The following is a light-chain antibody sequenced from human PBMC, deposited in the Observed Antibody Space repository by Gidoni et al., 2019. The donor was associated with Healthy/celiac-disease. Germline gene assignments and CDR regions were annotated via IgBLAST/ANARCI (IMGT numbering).Light chain of an antibody. J-gene: IGKJ1*01. Sequence: SASVGASVTITRRVSQGSSSYLKWYQQKPWKALLLLIYGASRLIRRVPSRVCVSVSGREITPTTISLLHEDYATYYYRQRYSTPPWTFGQXTKVEIK. V-gene: IGKV1-39*01. CDR3: RQRYSTPPWT. CDR1: QGSSSY. CDR2: GAS.